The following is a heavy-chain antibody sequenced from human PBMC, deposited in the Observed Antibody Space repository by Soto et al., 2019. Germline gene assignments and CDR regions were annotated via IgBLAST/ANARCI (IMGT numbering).Heavy chain of an antibody. Sequence: QVQLVQSGAEVKKPGASVKVSCKASGYIFTAYSMHWVRQAPGQGLEWMGVVNPSGGSTNYAQKFQGRITMTRDTSTSTVYMDLRSLTSEATAVYYCAREENCSDGICYSEYFQRWGQGTLVTVSS. CDR2: VNPSGGST. D-gene: IGHD2-15*01. CDR3: AREENCSDGICYSEYFQR. J-gene: IGHJ1*01. CDR1: GYIFTAYS. V-gene: IGHV1-46*01.